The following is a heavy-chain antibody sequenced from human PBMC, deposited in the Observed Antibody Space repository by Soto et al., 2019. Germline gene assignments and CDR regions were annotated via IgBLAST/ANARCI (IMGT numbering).Heavy chain of an antibody. D-gene: IGHD2-2*01. Sequence: GTPSETLSLTCTLSGASITSTTYFWAWIRQPPGKGLEWVGSIYYSGKNHYNPSLKRRVNISVHRSKNQFSLQMTCVTTAGTAVYYCARDLPSTGRFHDWSWGTLVTVSS. CDR1: GASITSTTYF. J-gene: IGHJ4*02. CDR2: IYYSGKN. CDR3: ARDLPSTGRFHD. V-gene: IGHV4-39*02.